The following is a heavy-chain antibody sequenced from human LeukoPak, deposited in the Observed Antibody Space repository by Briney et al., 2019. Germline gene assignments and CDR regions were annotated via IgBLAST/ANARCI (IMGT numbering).Heavy chain of an antibody. J-gene: IGHJ5*02. D-gene: IGHD3-3*01. CDR1: GGSISSYY. CDR3: ARDRTIFGGHGWFDP. V-gene: IGHV4-59*01. Sequence: SETLSLTCTVSGGSISSYYWSWIRQHPGKGLEWIGYIYYSGSTNYNPYPKSRVTISVDTSKTQFSLKLSSVTAADTAVYYWARDRTIFGGHGWFDPWGQGTLVTVSS. CDR2: IYYSGST.